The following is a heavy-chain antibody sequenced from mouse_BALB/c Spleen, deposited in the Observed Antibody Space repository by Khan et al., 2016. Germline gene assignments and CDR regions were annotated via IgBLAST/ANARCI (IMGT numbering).Heavy chain of an antibody. CDR1: GYTFTDYY. Sequence: QMQLEESGTELSRPGASVKLSCKASGYTFTDYYLHWVKQRTGQGLEWIGEIFPGSGSTYSNEKFKGKASLTADTSASTAYMQLSSLTSEDSGVYFCARSYYGYVAMDYWGHGASVTVSS. V-gene: IGHV1-77*01. CDR3: ARSYYGYVAMDY. CDR2: IFPGSGST. D-gene: IGHD1-2*01. J-gene: IGHJ4*01.